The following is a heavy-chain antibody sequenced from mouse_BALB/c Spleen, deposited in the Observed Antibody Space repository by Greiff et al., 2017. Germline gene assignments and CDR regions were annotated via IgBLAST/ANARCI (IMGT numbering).Heavy chain of an antibody. D-gene: IGHD2-14*01. CDR2: ILPGSGST. V-gene: IGHV1-9*01. CDR1: GYTFSSYW. CDR3: ARRGDRYDRDYYAMDY. J-gene: IGHJ4*01. Sequence: QVQLQQSGAELMKPGASVKISCKATGYTFSSYWIEWVKQRPGHGLEWIGEILPGSGSTNYNEKFKGKATFTADTSSNTAYMQLSSLTSEDSAVYYCARRGDRYDRDYYAMDYWGQGTSVTVSS.